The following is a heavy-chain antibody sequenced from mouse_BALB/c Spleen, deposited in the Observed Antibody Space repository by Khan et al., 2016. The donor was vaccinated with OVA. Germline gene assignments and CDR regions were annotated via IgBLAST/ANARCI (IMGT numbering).Heavy chain of an antibody. D-gene: IGHD1-2*01. J-gene: IGHJ3*01. CDR1: GYTFTDYY. V-gene: IGHV1-77*01. Sequence: QVQLQQPGAELARPGASVKLSCKASGYTFTDYYINWVKQRTGQGLEWIGEIYPGSGNTYYNEKFKDKATLTADKSSTTAYMQLSSLTSEDSAVYCCARRNYFGYTFAYWGQGTLVTVSA. CDR3: ARRNYFGYTFAY. CDR2: IYPGSGNT.